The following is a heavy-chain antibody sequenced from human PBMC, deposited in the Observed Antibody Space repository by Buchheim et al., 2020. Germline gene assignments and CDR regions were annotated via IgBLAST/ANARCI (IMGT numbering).Heavy chain of an antibody. Sequence: EVQLVESGGGLVQPGGSLRLSCAASGFTLSSYWMHWVRQAPGKGLVWVSRINGDGSSTSYADSVKGRFTISRDNAKNTLDVQMNSLRAEDTAVYYCARGGYSYGNYYSDYWGQGTL. CDR3: ARGGYSYGNYYSDY. CDR2: INGDGSST. J-gene: IGHJ4*02. CDR1: GFTLSSYW. D-gene: IGHD5-18*01. V-gene: IGHV3-74*01.